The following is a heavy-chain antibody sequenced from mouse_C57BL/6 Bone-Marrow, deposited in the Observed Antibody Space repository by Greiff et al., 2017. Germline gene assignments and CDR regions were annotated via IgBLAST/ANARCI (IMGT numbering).Heavy chain of an antibody. CDR3: ARWHDVYAMDY. CDR2: INPGSGGT. Sequence: QVQLQQSGAELVRPGTSVKVSCKASGYAFTNYLIEWVKQRPGQGLEWIGVINPGSGGTNYNEKFKGKATLTADKSSSTAYMQLSSLTSDDSAVYFCARWHDVYAMDYWGQGTSVTVSS. CDR1: GYAFTNYL. J-gene: IGHJ4*01. D-gene: IGHD2-12*01. V-gene: IGHV1-54*03.